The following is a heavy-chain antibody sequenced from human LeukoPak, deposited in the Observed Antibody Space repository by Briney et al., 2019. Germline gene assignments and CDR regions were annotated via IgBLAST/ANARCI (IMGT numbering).Heavy chain of an antibody. CDR2: IIPILGIA. CDR3: AAIVGATNDAFDI. CDR1: GGTFSSYA. V-gene: IGHV1-69*04. D-gene: IGHD1-26*01. J-gene: IGHJ3*02. Sequence: SVKVSCKASGGTFSSYAISWVRQAPGQGLEWVGRIIPILGIANYAQKFQGRVTITADKSKSTAYMELSSLRSEDTAVYYCAAIVGATNDAFDIWGQGTMVTVSS.